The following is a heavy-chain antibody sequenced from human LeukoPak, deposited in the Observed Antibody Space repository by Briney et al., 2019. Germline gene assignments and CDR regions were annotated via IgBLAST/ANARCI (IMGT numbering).Heavy chain of an antibody. CDR3: ARDTDSSGYAFDI. D-gene: IGHD3-22*01. V-gene: IGHV4-31*03. Sequence: SETLSLTCTVSGGSMRSGGYYWSWIRQHPGKGLEWIGYIYYSGSTYYNPSLKSRVTISVDTSKNQFSLKLSSVTAADTAVYYCARDTDSSGYAFDIWGQGTMVTVSS. J-gene: IGHJ3*02. CDR1: GGSMRSGGYY. CDR2: IYYSGST.